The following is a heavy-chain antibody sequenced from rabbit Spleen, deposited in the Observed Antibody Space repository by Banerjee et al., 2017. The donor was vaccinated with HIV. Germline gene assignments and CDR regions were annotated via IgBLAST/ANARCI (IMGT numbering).Heavy chain of an antibody. D-gene: IGHD1-1*01. Sequence: QSLEESGGDLVKPGGSLTLTCTASGFTISGSYYICWVRQAPEKGLEWIACIDGGWIGGTYFASWAKGRFTISKTSSTTVTLQMTSLTAADTAIYFCARGSSDPNSGIALWGPGTLVTVS. CDR3: ARGSSDPNSGIAL. J-gene: IGHJ4*01. CDR1: GFTISGSYY. V-gene: IGHV1S40*01. CDR2: IDGGWIGGT.